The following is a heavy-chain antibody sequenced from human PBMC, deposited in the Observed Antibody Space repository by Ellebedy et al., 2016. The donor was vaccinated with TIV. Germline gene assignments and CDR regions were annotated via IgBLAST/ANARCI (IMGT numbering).Heavy chain of an antibody. D-gene: IGHD6-19*01. Sequence: GESLKISCADSGFTFNTYAMSWVRQAPGKGLEWVSHISGSGVTTYYADSLRGRFSISSENSKTPPFLQMNSLRADDTAVYYCAGYRGEAVAGNWFDPWGQGTLVTVSS. V-gene: IGHV3-23*01. CDR2: ISGSGVTT. J-gene: IGHJ5*02. CDR3: AGYRGEAVAGNWFDP. CDR1: GFTFNTYA.